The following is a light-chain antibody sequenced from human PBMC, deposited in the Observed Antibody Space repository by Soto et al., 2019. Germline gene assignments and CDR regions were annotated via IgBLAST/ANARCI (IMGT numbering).Light chain of an antibody. CDR1: LDISNY. Sequence: DIQMTQSPSSLSASIGDRVTITCQASLDISNYLNWYQQKPGKAPKLLIYDASNLETGVPSRFSGSGSGTDFIFTISSLQPEDFATYYCQQYDNLRPLFTFGPGTKVDFK. J-gene: IGKJ3*01. CDR3: QQYDNLRPLFT. V-gene: IGKV1-33*01. CDR2: DAS.